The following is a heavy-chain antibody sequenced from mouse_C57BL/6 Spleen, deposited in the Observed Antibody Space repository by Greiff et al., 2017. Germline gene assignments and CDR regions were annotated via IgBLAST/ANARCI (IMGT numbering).Heavy chain of an antibody. CDR2: INPNNGGT. J-gene: IGHJ4*01. V-gene: IGHV1-26*01. CDR1: GYTFTDYY. Sequence: EVQLQQSGPELVKPGASVKISCKASGYTFTDYYMNWVKQSHGKSLEWIGDINPNNGGTSYNQKFKGKATLTVDKSSSTAYMELRSLTSEDSAVYYCARGNDSYAMDYWGQGTSVTVSS. CDR3: ARGNDSYAMDY. D-gene: IGHD2-4*01.